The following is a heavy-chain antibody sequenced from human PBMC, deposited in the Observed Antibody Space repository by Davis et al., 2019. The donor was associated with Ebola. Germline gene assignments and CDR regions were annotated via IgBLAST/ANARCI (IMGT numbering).Heavy chain of an antibody. CDR3: ARGHSSSWYSYYYGMDV. CDR2: INSDGSST. D-gene: IGHD6-13*01. CDR1: GFTFSDYY. Sequence: HTGGSLRLSCVASGFTFSDYYMSWIRQAPGKGLVWVSRINSDGSSTSYADSVKGRFTISRDNAKNTLYLQMNSLRAEDTAVYYCARGHSSSWYSYYYGMDVWGKGTTVTVSS. J-gene: IGHJ6*04. V-gene: IGHV3-74*01.